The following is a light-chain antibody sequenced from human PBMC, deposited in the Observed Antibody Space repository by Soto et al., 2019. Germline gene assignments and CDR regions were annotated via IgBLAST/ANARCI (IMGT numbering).Light chain of an antibody. V-gene: IGLV2-14*03. J-gene: IGLJ2*01. Sequence: QSVLTQPASVSGSPGQSITISCTGTSSDVGDYKYVSWYQQHPGKAPKLMIYEVTTRPAGVSNRFSGSKSGNTASLTISGIQAEDEADYYCGSYTSTRVFGGGTQLTVL. CDR3: GSYTSTRV. CDR1: SSDVGDYKY. CDR2: EVT.